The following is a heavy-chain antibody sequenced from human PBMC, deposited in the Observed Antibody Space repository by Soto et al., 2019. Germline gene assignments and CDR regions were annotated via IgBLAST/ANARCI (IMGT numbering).Heavy chain of an antibody. D-gene: IGHD3-10*01. Sequence: SETLSLTCTVSGVSISSYYWSWIRQPPGKGLEWIGYIYYSGSTNYNPSLKSRVTISVDTSKNQFSLKLSSVTAADTAVYYCAREDRGYYYGSGSYIWGQGTMVTVSS. J-gene: IGHJ3*02. CDR1: GVSISSYY. CDR3: AREDRGYYYGSGSYI. CDR2: IYYSGST. V-gene: IGHV4-59*12.